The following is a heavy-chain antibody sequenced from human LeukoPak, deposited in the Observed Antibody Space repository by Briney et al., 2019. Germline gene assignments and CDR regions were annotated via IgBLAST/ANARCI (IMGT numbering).Heavy chain of an antibody. CDR1: GFTFSSYW. J-gene: IGHJ6*04. D-gene: IGHD3-9*01. Sequence: GSLRLSCAASGFTFSSYWMSWVRQAPGKGLEWVANIKQDGSEKYYVDSVKGRFTISRDNAKNSLYLQMNSLRAEDTAVYYCVRDAYYDILTGYPLGMDVWGKGTTVTVSS. CDR3: VRDAYYDILTGYPLGMDV. V-gene: IGHV3-7*03. CDR2: IKQDGSEK.